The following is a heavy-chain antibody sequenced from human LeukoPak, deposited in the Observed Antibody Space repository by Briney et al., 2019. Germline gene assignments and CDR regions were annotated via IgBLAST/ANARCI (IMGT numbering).Heavy chain of an antibody. CDR1: SESSGGDD. V-gene: IGHV4-34*01. J-gene: IGHJ5*02. Sequence: PSETLSLTCAMHSESSGGDDWTWICQPPGKGLEWIGEVSPGGSTRYNPSLRSRVTISLDTSRSRFSLRLSSVTAADTGVYYCARDGGTRLGFDPWGQGTLVTVSS. CDR3: ARDGGTRLGFDP. CDR2: VSPGGST. D-gene: IGHD3-16*01.